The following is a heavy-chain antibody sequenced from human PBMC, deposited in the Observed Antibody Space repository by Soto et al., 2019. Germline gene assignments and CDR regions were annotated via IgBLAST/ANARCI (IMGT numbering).Heavy chain of an antibody. V-gene: IGHV4-34*09. CDR2: INHSGGT. Sequence: SETLSLTCAVYGGSFSNYHWSWIRQPPGKGLEWIGEINHSGGTNYIPSLKSRVTISVDTSKNQFSLKLSSVTAADTAVYYCARESPYANWFDPWGQGTLVTVSS. CDR3: ARESPYANWFDP. D-gene: IGHD2-8*01. CDR1: GGSFSNYH. J-gene: IGHJ5*02.